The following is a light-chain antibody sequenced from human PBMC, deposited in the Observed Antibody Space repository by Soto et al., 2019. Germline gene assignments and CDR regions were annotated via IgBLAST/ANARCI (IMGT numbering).Light chain of an antibody. V-gene: IGKV3-11*01. J-gene: IGKJ5*01. CDR2: DAS. Sequence: EIVLTQSPATLSLSPGERATLSCRASQSVSSYLAWYQQKPGQAPRLLIYDASNRATGIPARFSGSGSGTDFTLTNSSLQPEGFAVYYCQHRRNRRITCRQGTQLEI. CDR3: QHRRNRRIT. CDR1: QSVSSY.